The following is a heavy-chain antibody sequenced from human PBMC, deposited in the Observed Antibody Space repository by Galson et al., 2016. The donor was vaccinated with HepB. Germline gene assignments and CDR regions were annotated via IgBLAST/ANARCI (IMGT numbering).Heavy chain of an antibody. CDR1: GDSVSSNNAG. Sequence: CAISGDSVSSNNAGWNWIRQSPSRGLEWLGRTYYRSKWFCDYAESVKSRITIKPDTTKNQFSLQLNSVTVEDTAVYYCTRVKELGSGFHSWGQGTLVIVSS. V-gene: IGHV6-1*01. CDR2: TYYRSKWFC. CDR3: TRVKELGSGFHS. D-gene: IGHD7-27*01. J-gene: IGHJ4*02.